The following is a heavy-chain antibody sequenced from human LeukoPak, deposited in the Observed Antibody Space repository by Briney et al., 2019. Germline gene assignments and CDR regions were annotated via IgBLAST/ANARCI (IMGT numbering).Heavy chain of an antibody. CDR2: INHSGST. CDR3: ARRSIVVVPAAIASSTWFDP. J-gene: IGHJ5*02. V-gene: IGHV4-34*01. D-gene: IGHD2-2*01. CDR1: GGSFSGYY. Sequence: PSETLSLTCAVYGGSFSGYYWSWIRQPPGKGLEWIGEINHSGSTNYNPSLKSRVTISVDTSKNQFSLKLSSVTAADTAVYYCARRSIVVVPAAIASSTWFDPWGQGTLVTVSS.